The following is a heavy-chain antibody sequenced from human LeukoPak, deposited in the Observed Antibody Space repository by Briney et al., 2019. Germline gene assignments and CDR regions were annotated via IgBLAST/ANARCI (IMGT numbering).Heavy chain of an antibody. D-gene: IGHD3-22*01. CDR3: ARTYLGYYDSSGYAYYFDY. CDR1: DGSISSYY. Sequence: SETLSLTCTVSDGSISSYYWSWIRQPPGKGLEWIGYIYYNGNTKYNPSLKSRVTISVDTSKNQFSLNLRSVTAADTAVYYCARTYLGYYDSSGYAYYFDYWGQGTLVPVSS. CDR2: IYYNGNT. V-gene: IGHV4-59*08. J-gene: IGHJ4*02.